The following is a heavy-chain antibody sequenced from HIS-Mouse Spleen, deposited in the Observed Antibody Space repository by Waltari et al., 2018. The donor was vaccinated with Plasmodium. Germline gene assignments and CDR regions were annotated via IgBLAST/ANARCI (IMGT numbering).Heavy chain of an antibody. V-gene: IGHV4-39*01. J-gene: IGHJ2*01. CDR3: ARQRSADWYFDL. Sequence: QLQLQESGPGLVKPSETLSLTCTVSGGSLSSSSYYWGWIRPPPGKGLEWIGSIYYCGSTYYNPSLKSRVTISVDTSKNQFSLKLSSVTAADTAVYYCARQRSADWYFDLWGRGTLVTVSS. CDR1: GGSLSSSSYY. CDR2: IYYCGST.